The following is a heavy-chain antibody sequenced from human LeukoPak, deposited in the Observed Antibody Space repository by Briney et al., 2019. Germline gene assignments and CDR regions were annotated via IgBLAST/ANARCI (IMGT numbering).Heavy chain of an antibody. CDR3: ARRVRGTTASFDS. V-gene: IGHV6-1*01. J-gene: IGHJ4*02. Sequence: SQTLSLTCAISGDRVSSSSGAWNWIRQSPSRGLEWLGRTYYRSKWYNDYAVSVKSRLTINPDTSKNQFSLHLNSVTPEDTAVYYCARRVRGTTASFDSWGQGTLVTVSS. D-gene: IGHD1-1*01. CDR1: GDRVSSSSGA. CDR2: TYYRSKWYN.